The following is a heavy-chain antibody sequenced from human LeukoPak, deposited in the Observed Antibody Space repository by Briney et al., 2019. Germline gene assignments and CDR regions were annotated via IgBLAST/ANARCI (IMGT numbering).Heavy chain of an antibody. CDR3: AKWGDYDILAGYYVSDF. V-gene: IGHV3-23*01. Sequence: GGSLRLSCAASGFTFSTSEMNWVRQAPGQGLEWVSAITGSGDTTYYADYVKGRFTVSRDNSKNTLYVEMNTLRAEDTAVYYCAKWGDYDILAGYYVSDFWGQGTLVTVSS. D-gene: IGHD3-9*01. CDR1: GFTFSTSE. CDR2: ITGSGDTT. J-gene: IGHJ4*02.